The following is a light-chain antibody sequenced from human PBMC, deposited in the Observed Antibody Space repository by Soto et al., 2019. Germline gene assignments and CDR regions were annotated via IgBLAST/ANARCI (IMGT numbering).Light chain of an antibody. CDR3: QQYTDWPLT. Sequence: EVVLTQSTGTLSLSPGERATISCRASQSVSSSSLAWYQQKPGQAPRLLIYGISSRATGVPDRFSGSGSGTDFTLTISRLEPEDFAVYYCQQYTDWPLTFGQGTKVDIK. CDR2: GIS. CDR1: QSVSSSS. V-gene: IGKV3-20*01. J-gene: IGKJ1*01.